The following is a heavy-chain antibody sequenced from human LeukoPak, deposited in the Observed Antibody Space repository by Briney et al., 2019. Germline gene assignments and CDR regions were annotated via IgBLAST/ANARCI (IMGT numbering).Heavy chain of an antibody. D-gene: IGHD1/OR15-1a*01. V-gene: IGHV4-59*01. CDR3: ARWNSGGDY. J-gene: IGHJ4*02. CDR1: GGPLSGYH. Sequence: SETLSLTCSVSGGPLSGYHWSWIRQPPGKGLEWIGYICYSGTSETTNYNPSLKSRVTISVHTSRNQFALDLSSVTAADTAVYYCARWNSGGDYWGQGTLVTVSS. CDR2: ICYSGTSETT.